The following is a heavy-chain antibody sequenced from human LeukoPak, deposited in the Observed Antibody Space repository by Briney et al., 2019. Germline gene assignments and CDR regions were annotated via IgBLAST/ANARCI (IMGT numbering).Heavy chain of an antibody. D-gene: IGHD3-16*01. V-gene: IGHV3-74*01. Sequence: GGSLRLSCAASGFTFSSYWMHWVRQAPGKGLVWVSRINSDGSSTSYADSVKGRFTISRDNAKNTLYLQMNSLRAEDTAVYYCARDRLPSGGDYYYYGMDVWGQGTTVTVSS. CDR3: ARDRLPSGGDYYYYGMDV. CDR1: GFTFSSYW. J-gene: IGHJ6*02. CDR2: INSDGSST.